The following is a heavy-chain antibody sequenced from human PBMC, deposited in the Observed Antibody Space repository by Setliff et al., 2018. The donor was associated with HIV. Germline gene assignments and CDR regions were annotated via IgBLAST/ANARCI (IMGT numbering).Heavy chain of an antibody. CDR3: ATRPPTDY. J-gene: IGHJ4*02. V-gene: IGHV3-21*01. Sequence: NPGGSLRLSCAASGFTFSSYSMSWVRQAPGKGLEWVASISSDSNYIYYADSVGGRFTLSRDNAKNSLYLQINSLRAEDTAVYYCATRPPTDYWGLGTLVTVSS. CDR1: GFTFSSYS. CDR2: ISSDSNYI.